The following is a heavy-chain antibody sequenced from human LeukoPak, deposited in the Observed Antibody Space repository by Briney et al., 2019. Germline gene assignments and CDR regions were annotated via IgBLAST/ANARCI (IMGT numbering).Heavy chain of an antibody. V-gene: IGHV1-46*03. CDR2: INPSGGST. CDR3: ARGGVVGATSSWFDP. CDR1: GYTFTNYY. J-gene: IGHJ5*02. Sequence: ASVKVSCKASGYTFTNYYIRWVRQAPGQGLEWMGIINPSGGSTNYAQKFQGRVTMTRDTSTNTIYMELSSLRSEDTAVYYCARGGVVGATSSWFDPWGQGTLVTVSS. D-gene: IGHD1-26*01.